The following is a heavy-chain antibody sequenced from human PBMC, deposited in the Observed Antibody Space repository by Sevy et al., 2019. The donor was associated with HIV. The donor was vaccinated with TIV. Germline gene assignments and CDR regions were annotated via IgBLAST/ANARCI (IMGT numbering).Heavy chain of an antibody. CDR1: GGSISNYY. D-gene: IGHD1-26*01. CDR3: ARGNSGSYGWFDP. Sequence: SETLSLTCIVSGGSISNYYWNWIRQPPGKGLEWIGYIYYSGGTNYNPSLRSRVTMSADTSKNQFSLKLSFVTAADTAMYYCARGNSGSYGWFDPWGQGTLVTVSS. J-gene: IGHJ5*02. V-gene: IGHV4-59*01. CDR2: IYYSGGT.